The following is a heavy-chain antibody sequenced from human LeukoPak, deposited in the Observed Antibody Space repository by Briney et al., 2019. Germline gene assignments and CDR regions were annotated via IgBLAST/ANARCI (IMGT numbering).Heavy chain of an antibody. CDR2: IRSDGSST. CDR1: GFTFSSYW. Sequence: PGGSLRLSCAASGFTFSSYWMHWVRQVPGKGLVGVSRIRSDGSSTSYADSVKGRFTISRDNAKNTLYLQMSSLRVDDTAVYYCAKDDYNRHWGQGTLVTVSS. CDR3: AKDDYNRH. D-gene: IGHD5-24*01. J-gene: IGHJ4*02. V-gene: IGHV3-74*01.